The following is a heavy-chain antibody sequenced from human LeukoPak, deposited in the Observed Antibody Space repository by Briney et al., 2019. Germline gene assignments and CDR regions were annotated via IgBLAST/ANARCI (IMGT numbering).Heavy chain of an antibody. D-gene: IGHD3-3*01. CDR3: AKDLLPEAPIFGGLGAFDI. Sequence: GGSLRLSCAASGFTFSSYAMSWVRQAPGKGLEWVSAISGSGGSTYYADSVKGRFTISRDNSKNTLYLQMNSLRAEDTAVYYCAKDLLPEAPIFGGLGAFDIWGQGTMVTVSS. CDR1: GFTFSSYA. CDR2: ISGSGGST. V-gene: IGHV3-23*01. J-gene: IGHJ3*02.